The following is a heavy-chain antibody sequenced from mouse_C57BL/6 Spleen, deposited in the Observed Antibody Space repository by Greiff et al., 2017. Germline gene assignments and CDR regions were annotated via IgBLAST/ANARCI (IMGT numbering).Heavy chain of an antibody. Sequence: QVQLQQSGPELVKPGASVKISCKASGYAFSSSWMNWVKQRPGKGLEWIGRIYPGDGDTNYNGKFKGKATLTADKYSSTAYMQLSSLTSEDSAVYFCARKGGYYGSTLDYWGQGTTLTVSS. V-gene: IGHV1-82*01. CDR1: GYAFSSSW. CDR3: ARKGGYYGSTLDY. D-gene: IGHD1-1*01. CDR2: IYPGDGDT. J-gene: IGHJ2*01.